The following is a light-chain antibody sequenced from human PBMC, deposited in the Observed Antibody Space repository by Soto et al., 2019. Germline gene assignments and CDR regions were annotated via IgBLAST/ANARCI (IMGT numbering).Light chain of an antibody. CDR3: QQANSFPLT. CDR2: AAS. V-gene: IGKV1-39*01. J-gene: IGKJ4*01. CDR1: QSISSY. Sequence: DIQMTQSPSSLSASVGDRVTITCRASQSISSYLYWYQQKPGKAPKLLIYAASSLQSGVPSRFSGSGSGTDVTLTISSLQPEDFATYYCQQANSFPLTFGGGTKVEIK.